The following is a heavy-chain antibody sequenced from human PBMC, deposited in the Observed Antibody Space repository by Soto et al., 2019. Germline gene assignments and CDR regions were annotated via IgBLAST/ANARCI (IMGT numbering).Heavy chain of an antibody. CDR1: GYSFTSYW. CDR2: IDPSDSYT. J-gene: IGHJ6*02. CDR3: ARLRYDSWSGYWGYYYYGMDV. D-gene: IGHD3-3*01. Sequence: GESLQSSCKGSGYSFTSYWISWVRQMPGKGLEWMGRIDPSDSYTTYSTSFQGHVTISADKSISTAYLQWSSLKASDTAMYYCARLRYDSWSGYWGYYYYGMDVWGQGTTVTVSS. V-gene: IGHV5-10-1*01.